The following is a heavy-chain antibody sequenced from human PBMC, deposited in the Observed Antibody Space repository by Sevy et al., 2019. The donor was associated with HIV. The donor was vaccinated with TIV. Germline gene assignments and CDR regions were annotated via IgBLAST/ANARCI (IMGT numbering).Heavy chain of an antibody. Sequence: ASVKVSCETSGYRFTDYYIHWVRQAPGQGLEWMGWINPNSDVTKSAKKFQDRVIMTKDTSISTVYMELRGLTFDDSAVYYCAGDQEFCSTTTCYSGLDNWGHGSLVTVSS. J-gene: IGHJ4*01. D-gene: IGHD2-2*02. CDR3: AGDQEFCSTTTCYSGLDN. V-gene: IGHV1-2*02. CDR1: GYRFTDYY. CDR2: INPNSDVT.